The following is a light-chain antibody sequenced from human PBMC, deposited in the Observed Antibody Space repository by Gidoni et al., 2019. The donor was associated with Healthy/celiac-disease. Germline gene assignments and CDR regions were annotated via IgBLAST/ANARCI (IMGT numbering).Light chain of an antibody. CDR1: QSVSSSY. CDR2: GAS. Sequence: EIVMTQSPGTLSLSRGERATLACRASQSVSSSYLAWYQQKPGQAPRLLIYGASSRAIGIPDRFSGSGSGTDFTLTISRLEPEDFAVYYCQQYGSSVWTFGQGTKVEIK. CDR3: QQYGSSVWT. J-gene: IGKJ1*01. V-gene: IGKV3-20*01.